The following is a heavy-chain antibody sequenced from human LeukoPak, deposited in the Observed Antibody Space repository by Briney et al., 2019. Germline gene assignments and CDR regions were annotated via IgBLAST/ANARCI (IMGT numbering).Heavy chain of an antibody. Sequence: ASVKVSCKASGYTFTSYAMQWVRQAPGQRLEWMGWINAGNGNTKYSQEFQGRVTITRDTSASTAYMELSSLRSEDMAVYYCARGGSGSYYNWFDPWGQGTLVTVSS. J-gene: IGHJ5*02. CDR1: GYTFTSYA. CDR2: INAGNGNT. D-gene: IGHD1-26*01. CDR3: ARGGSGSYYNWFDP. V-gene: IGHV1-3*03.